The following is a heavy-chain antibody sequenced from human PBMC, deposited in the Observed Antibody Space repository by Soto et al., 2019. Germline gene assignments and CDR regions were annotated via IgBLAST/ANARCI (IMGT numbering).Heavy chain of an antibody. V-gene: IGHV3-33*06. CDR3: ANGGALDY. CDR1: GFTFSNYG. D-gene: IGHD3-16*01. Sequence: QVQLVESGGGVVQPGRSLRLSCAASGFTFSNYGLHWVRQAPGKGLEWVAVIWYDGSNKYYADSVKGRFTISRDNSKNMLYLQMNSLRVEDTALYYCANGGALDYWCQGTLVTVSS. J-gene: IGHJ4*02. CDR2: IWYDGSNK.